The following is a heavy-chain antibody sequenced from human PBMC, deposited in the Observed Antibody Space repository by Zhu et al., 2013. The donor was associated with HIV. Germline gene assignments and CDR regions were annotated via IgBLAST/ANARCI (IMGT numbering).Heavy chain of an antibody. J-gene: IGHJ1*01. Sequence: AQLVQSGAEVQKPGASVKVSCKTSGYHFPGYYIHWVRQAPRLGLEWMGWVNPNSGGTNCSQKFQGRVTLTRDTSITTAYMELSRLRSDDTAMYYCATAGCSSTNCYPIAEYLHHWGQGTLVTVSS. V-gene: IGHV1-2*02. CDR3: ATAGCSSTNCYPIAEYLHH. D-gene: IGHD2-2*01. CDR1: GYHFPGYY. CDR2: VNPNSGGT.